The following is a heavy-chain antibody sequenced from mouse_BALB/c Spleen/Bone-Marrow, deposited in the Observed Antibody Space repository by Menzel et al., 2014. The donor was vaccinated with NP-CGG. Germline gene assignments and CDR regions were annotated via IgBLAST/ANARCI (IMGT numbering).Heavy chain of an antibody. CDR1: GFTFTDYY. Sequence: EVMLVESGGGLAQPGGSLILSCGTSGFTFTDYYMSWVRQPPGKALEWLGFIRNKANGYTTEYSASVKGRFTISRDNSQSILYLQMNPLRAEDSAIYYCARVYSDDYEAWFAYWGQGTLVTVSA. CDR2: IRNKANGYTT. D-gene: IGHD2-13*01. CDR3: ARVYSDDYEAWFAY. J-gene: IGHJ3*01. V-gene: IGHV7-3*02.